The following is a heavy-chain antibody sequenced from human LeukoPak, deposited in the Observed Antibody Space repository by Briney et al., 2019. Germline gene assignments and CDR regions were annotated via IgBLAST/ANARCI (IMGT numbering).Heavy chain of an antibody. Sequence: GGSLRLSCAASGFTFSSYAMHWVRQAPGKGLEWVAVISYDGSNKYYADSVKGRFTISRDNSKNTLYLQMNSLRAEDTAVYYCASGNMATITGIDYWGQGTLVTVSS. V-gene: IGHV3-30-3*01. J-gene: IGHJ4*02. D-gene: IGHD5-24*01. CDR3: ASGNMATITGIDY. CDR2: ISYDGSNK. CDR1: GFTFSSYA.